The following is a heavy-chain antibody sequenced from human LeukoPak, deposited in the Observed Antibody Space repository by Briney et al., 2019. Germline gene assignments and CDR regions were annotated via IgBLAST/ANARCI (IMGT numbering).Heavy chain of an antibody. CDR2: IYYSGST. V-gene: IGHV4-59*01. D-gene: IGHD2-2*01. J-gene: IGHJ4*02. Sequence: SETLSLTCTVSGGSISSYYWSWIRQPPGKGLEWIGYIYYSGSTNYNPSLKSRVTISVDTSKYQFSLKLSSVTAADTAVYYCARVFVVVPAANYYFDYWGQGTLVTVSS. CDR3: ARVFVVVPAANYYFDY. CDR1: GGSISSYY.